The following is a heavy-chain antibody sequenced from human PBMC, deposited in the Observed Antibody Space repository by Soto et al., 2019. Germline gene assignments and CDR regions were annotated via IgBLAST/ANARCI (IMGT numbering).Heavy chain of an antibody. Sequence: PGGSLRLSCAASGFNFSSYGMHWVRQAPGKGLEWVAVIWYDGSNKYYADSVKGRFTISRDNSKNTLYLQMNSLRAEDTAVYYCARPYRYYYMDVWGKGTTVTVSS. CDR1: GFNFSSYG. CDR2: IWYDGSNK. D-gene: IGHD2-2*01. J-gene: IGHJ6*03. V-gene: IGHV3-33*01. CDR3: ARPYRYYYMDV.